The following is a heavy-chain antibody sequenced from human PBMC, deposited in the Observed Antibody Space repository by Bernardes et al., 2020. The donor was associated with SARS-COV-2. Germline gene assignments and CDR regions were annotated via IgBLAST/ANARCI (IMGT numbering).Heavy chain of an antibody. V-gene: IGHV1-18*01. D-gene: IGHD3-10*01. CDR1: GYNFTTFG. J-gene: IGHJ3*02. Sequence: ASVKVPCKASGYNFTTFGLSWVRQAPGQGLEWMGWSSPNSGNTNYEQKFRGRVTLTSDKSTTTAYMELRSLRSDDAAVYYCARGSYGFDTWGQGTMVTVSS. CDR3: ARGSYGFDT. CDR2: SSPNSGNT.